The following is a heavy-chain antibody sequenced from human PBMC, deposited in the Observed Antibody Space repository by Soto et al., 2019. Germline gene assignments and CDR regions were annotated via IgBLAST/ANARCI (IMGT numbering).Heavy chain of an antibody. CDR1: GFTFNDYA. CDR3: TKARHSGDFAGSFDS. V-gene: IGHV3-23*01. CDR2: IGGRGGNA. D-gene: IGHD2-21*02. Sequence: GGSLRLSCAASGFTFNDYAINWVRQLPGRGLEYVSGIGGRGGNAFYADSMKGRFIISRDNSKNTVYLQMNNLRVDDSAMYYCTKARHSGDFAGSFDSWGQGTLVTVS. J-gene: IGHJ4*02.